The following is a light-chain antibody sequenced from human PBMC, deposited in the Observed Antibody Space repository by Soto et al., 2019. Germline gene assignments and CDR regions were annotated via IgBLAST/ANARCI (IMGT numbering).Light chain of an antibody. CDR2: DVS. V-gene: IGLV2-14*01. Sequence: QSALTQPASVSGSPGQSITISCTGTTSDVGTYSYVSWYQQYPDKAPKLIIYDVSNRPPGVSNRFSGSKSGNTASLTISGLQAEDEADYYCNSFTSSQTGVFGTGTKLTVL. CDR3: NSFTSSQTGV. J-gene: IGLJ1*01. CDR1: TSDVGTYSY.